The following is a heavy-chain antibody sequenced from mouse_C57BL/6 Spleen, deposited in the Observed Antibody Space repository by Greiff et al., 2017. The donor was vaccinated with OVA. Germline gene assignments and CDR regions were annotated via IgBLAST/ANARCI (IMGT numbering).Heavy chain of an antibody. D-gene: IGHD1-1*01. V-gene: IGHV1-62-2*01. J-gene: IGHJ4*01. CDR1: GYTFTEYT. Sequence: QVQLQQSGAELVKPGASVKLSCKASGYTFTEYTIHWVKQRSGQGLEWIGWFYPGSGSIKYNEKFKDKATLTADKSSSTVYMERSRLTSEDSAVYVCARHEEKTTVVEDYAMDYWGQGTSVTVSS. CDR3: ARHEEKTTVVEDYAMDY. CDR2: FYPGSGSI.